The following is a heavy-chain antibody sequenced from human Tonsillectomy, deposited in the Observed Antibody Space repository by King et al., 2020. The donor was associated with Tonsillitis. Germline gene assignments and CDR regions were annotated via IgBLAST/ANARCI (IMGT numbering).Heavy chain of an antibody. V-gene: IGHV1-8*01. Sequence: VQLVQSGAEVKKPGASVKVSCKASGYTFASHDLNWVRQATGQGLEWMGWMNPNSGDTGYVQKFQGRVTMTRNTSTSTAYMELSSLRSEDTAVYYCARVHCSSSSCHPHYYYMDVWGKGTTVTVS. CDR3: ARVHCSSSSCHPHYYYMDV. J-gene: IGHJ6*03. CDR1: GYTFASHD. D-gene: IGHD2-2*01. CDR2: MNPNSGDT.